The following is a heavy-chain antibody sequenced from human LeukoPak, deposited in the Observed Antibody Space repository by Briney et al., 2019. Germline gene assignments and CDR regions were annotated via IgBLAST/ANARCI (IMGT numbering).Heavy chain of an antibody. Sequence: ASVKVSCKASGYTFTSYYMHWVRQAPGRGLEWMGVINPSGGSTAYAQKFQGRVTMTRDMSTSTVYMEPSSLRSEDPAVYFCARIFGELFDYFDYWGQGTLVTVSS. CDR3: ARIFGELFDYFDY. CDR2: INPSGGST. D-gene: IGHD3-10*01. J-gene: IGHJ4*02. CDR1: GYTFTSYY. V-gene: IGHV1-46*01.